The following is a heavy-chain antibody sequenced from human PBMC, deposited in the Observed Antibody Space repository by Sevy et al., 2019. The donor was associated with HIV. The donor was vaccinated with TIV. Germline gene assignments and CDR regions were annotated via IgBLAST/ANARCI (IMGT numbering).Heavy chain of an antibody. J-gene: IGHJ4*02. D-gene: IGHD3-10*01. Sequence: GGSLRLSCAASGFTFSSHAMHWVRQAPGKGLEWVAVISYDGSNKYYADSVKGRFTISRDNSKNTLYLQMNSLRAEDTAVYYCARTAPYPYGSGSYDLDYWGQGTLVTVSS. CDR2: ISYDGSNK. V-gene: IGHV3-30*04. CDR1: GFTFSSHA. CDR3: ARTAPYPYGSGSYDLDY.